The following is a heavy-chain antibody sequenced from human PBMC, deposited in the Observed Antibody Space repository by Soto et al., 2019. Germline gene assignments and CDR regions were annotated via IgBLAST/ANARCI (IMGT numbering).Heavy chain of an antibody. CDR1: GFTFSSYG. V-gene: IGHV3-33*01. CDR3: ARDKAVRYYYYGMDV. Sequence: GGSLRLSCAASGFTFSSYGMHWVRQAPGKGLEWVAVIWYDGSNKYYADSVKGRFTISRDNSKNTLYLQMNSLRAEDTVVYYCARDKAVRYYYYGMDVWGQGTTVTVSS. CDR2: IWYDGSNK. D-gene: IGHD4-4*01. J-gene: IGHJ6*02.